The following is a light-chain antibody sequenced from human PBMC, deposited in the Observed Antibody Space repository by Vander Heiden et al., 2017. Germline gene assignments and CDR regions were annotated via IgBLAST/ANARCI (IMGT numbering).Light chain of an antibody. CDR2: DAS. Sequence: IQLTQSPSSLSASVGGRVSITCRASQAISSYLAWYQQKPGKAPRLLIYDASTLHRGVPSRFSGSGSGTEFTLTISSLQPEDFATYFCQQLNNYPLTFGGGTKVEIK. V-gene: IGKV1-9*01. CDR1: QAISSY. J-gene: IGKJ4*01. CDR3: QQLNNYPLT.